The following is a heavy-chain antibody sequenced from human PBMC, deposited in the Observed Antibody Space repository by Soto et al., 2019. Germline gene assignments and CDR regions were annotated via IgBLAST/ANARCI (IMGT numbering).Heavy chain of an antibody. V-gene: IGHV3-23*01. Sequence: GGSLRLSCAASGFPFSSYAMSWVRQAPGKGLEWVSAISGSGGSTYYADSVKGRFTISRDNSKNTLYLQMNSLRAEDTAVYYCAKGIGYCTNGVCYNYYYYGMDVWGQGTTVTVSS. J-gene: IGHJ6*02. CDR1: GFPFSSYA. D-gene: IGHD2-8*01. CDR3: AKGIGYCTNGVCYNYYYYGMDV. CDR2: ISGSGGST.